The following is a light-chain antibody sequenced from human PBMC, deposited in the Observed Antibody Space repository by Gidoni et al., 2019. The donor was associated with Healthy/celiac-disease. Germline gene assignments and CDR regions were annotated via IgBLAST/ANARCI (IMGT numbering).Light chain of an antibody. CDR2: AAP. V-gene: IGKV1-9*01. J-gene: IGKJ5*01. CDR3: QQLNSYPHT. Sequence: DIRLPQSPSFLSASVVDRVTITCLASQGISSYLAWYQQKPGKAPKLLIYAAPTLQSGFPSRFSGSGSGTEFTLTISSLQPEDFATYYCQQLNSYPHTFGQGTRLEIK. CDR1: QGISSY.